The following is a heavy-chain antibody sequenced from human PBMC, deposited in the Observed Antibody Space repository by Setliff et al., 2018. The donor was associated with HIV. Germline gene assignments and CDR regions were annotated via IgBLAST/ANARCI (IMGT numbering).Heavy chain of an antibody. V-gene: IGHV4-34*01. CDR2: ISHSGST. CDR3: VASSSWSCRLNY. J-gene: IGHJ4*02. CDR1: GGPSSGH. Sequence: KPSETLSLTCAVYGGPSSGHWGWVRQSPGKGLEWIGEISHSGSTNYNLSLKSRAAISADTSKKQFSLKLTSVTAADTGIYYCVASSSWSCRLNYWGQGTQVTVSS. D-gene: IGHD6-13*01.